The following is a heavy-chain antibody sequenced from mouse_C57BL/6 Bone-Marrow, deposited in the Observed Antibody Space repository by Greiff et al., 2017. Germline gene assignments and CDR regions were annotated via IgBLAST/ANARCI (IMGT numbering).Heavy chain of an antibody. CDR3: ARGIYYYGSSYGGWYFDV. CDR2: INPSSGYT. Sequence: VQLQQSGAELAKPGASVKLSCKASGYTFTSYWLHWVKQRPGQGLEWIGYINPSSGYTKYNQKFKDKATLTADTSSSTAYMQLSSLTYEDSAVYYWARGIYYYGSSYGGWYFDVWGTGTTVTVSS. CDR1: GYTFTSYW. V-gene: IGHV1-7*01. D-gene: IGHD1-1*01. J-gene: IGHJ1*03.